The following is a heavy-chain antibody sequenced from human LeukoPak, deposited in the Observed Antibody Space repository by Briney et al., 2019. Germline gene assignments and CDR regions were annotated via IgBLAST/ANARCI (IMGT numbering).Heavy chain of an antibody. D-gene: IGHD1-26*01. CDR3: ARVGPTSRAFDY. CDR1: GGSISSYY. V-gene: IGHV4-59*01. CDR2: IYYRGSP. Sequence: SETLSLTCTVSGGSISSYYWTWLRQPPGKGLEWIGYIYYRGSPYYNPSLKIRLTISVDTSENQFSLNLSSVTAADTAVYYCARVGPTSRAFDYWGQGTLVTVSS. J-gene: IGHJ4*02.